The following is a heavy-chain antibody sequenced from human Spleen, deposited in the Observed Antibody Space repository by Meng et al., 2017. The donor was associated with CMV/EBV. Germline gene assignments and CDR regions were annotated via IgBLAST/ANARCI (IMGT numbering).Heavy chain of an antibody. Sequence: SVKVSCKASGGTFSSYAISWVRQAPGQGLEWMGGIIPIFGTANYAQKFQGRVTITADKSTRTAYMELSSLRSEDTAVYYCASYYDSSGYYPYYYYGVDVWGQGTTVTVSS. CDR3: ASYYDSSGYYPYYYYGVDV. CDR1: GGTFSSYA. CDR2: IIPIFGTA. D-gene: IGHD3-22*01. J-gene: IGHJ6*02. V-gene: IGHV1-69*06.